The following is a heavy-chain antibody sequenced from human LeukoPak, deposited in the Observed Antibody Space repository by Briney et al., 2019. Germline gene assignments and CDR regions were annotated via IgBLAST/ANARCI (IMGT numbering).Heavy chain of an antibody. V-gene: IGHV3-7*01. CDR1: GFNFSGYW. J-gene: IGHJ5*02. CDR2: IKPDGSDK. Sequence: GGSLRLSCAASGFNFSGYWMSWVRQTPGKGLEWVANIKPDGSDKAYVDSVKGRFTISRDNTKNSLYLQMSSLRAEDTAVYYCARAMTWGQGTLVSVSS. CDR3: ARAMT.